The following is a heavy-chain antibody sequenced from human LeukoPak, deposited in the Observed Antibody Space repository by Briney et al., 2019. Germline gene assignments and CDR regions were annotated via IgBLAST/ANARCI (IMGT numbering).Heavy chain of an antibody. Sequence: SETLSLTCTVSGGSISDSYWTWIRQPPGRGLEWIGYIYYSGSTNYNPSLKSQVTISVDTSKSQFSLKLRSVTAADTAMYYCARVSPYSSSWYYFDYWGQGALVTASS. CDR2: IYYSGST. J-gene: IGHJ4*02. CDR1: GGSISDSY. CDR3: ARVSPYSSSWYYFDY. V-gene: IGHV4-59*01. D-gene: IGHD6-13*01.